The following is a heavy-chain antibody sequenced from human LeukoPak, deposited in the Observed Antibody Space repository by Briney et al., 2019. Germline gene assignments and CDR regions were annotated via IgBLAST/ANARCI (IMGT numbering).Heavy chain of an antibody. J-gene: IGHJ4*02. V-gene: IGHV4-39*07. CDR1: GGSISSSSYY. CDR2: IYYIGST. CDR3: TRSPPITIIRGVITPLDY. Sequence: PSETLSLTCTVSGGSISSSSYYWGWIRQPPGKGLEWIGSIYYIGSTFYNPSLKSRVTISVDTSKNQFSLKLSSVTAADTAVYYCTRSPPITIIRGVITPLDYWGQGTLVTVSS. D-gene: IGHD3-10*01.